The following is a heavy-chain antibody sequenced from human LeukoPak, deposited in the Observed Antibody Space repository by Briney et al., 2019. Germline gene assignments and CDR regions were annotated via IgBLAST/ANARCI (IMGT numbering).Heavy chain of an antibody. Sequence: GGSLRLSCAASGFTFSDYHMSWIRQAPGKGLEWVSHISSSGDTVYYADSVEGRFTVSRDNAKNTVYLQMSGLRAEDTALYYCTKELPLVGATRGFDYWGQGTLVTVSS. CDR2: ISSSGDTV. CDR1: GFTFSDYH. D-gene: IGHD1-26*01. CDR3: TKELPLVGATRGFDY. J-gene: IGHJ4*02. V-gene: IGHV3-11*01.